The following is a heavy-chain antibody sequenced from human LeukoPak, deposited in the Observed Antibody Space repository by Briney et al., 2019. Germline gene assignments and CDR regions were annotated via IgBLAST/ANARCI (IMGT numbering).Heavy chain of an antibody. D-gene: IGHD2-2*02. J-gene: IGHJ4*02. CDR3: ANDLGLDIVVVPAAIDY. CDR2: ISGSGGST. V-gene: IGHV3-23*01. CDR1: GFVFNNYG. Sequence: RTGGSLTLSCAASGFVFNNYGMSWVRQAPGKGLEWVSAISGSGGSTYYADSVKGRFTISRDNSKNTLYLQMNSPRAEDTAVYYCANDLGLDIVVVPAAIDYWGQGTLVTVSS.